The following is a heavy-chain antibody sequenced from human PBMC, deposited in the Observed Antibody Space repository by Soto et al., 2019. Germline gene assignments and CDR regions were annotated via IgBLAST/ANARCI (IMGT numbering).Heavy chain of an antibody. V-gene: IGHV3-30*18. CDR1: GFTFSSYG. Sequence: HPGGSLRLSCAASGFTFSSYGMHWVRQAPGKGLEWVAVISYDGSNKYYADSVKGRFTISRDNSKNTLYLQMNSLRAEDTAVYYCAKVRGAYSSSSKAKVNYYYYYGMDVWGQGTTVTVSS. D-gene: IGHD6-6*01. CDR3: AKVRGAYSSSSKAKVNYYYYYGMDV. J-gene: IGHJ6*02. CDR2: ISYDGSNK.